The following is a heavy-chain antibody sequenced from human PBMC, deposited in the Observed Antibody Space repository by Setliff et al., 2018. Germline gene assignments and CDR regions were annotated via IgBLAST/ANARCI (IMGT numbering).Heavy chain of an antibody. CDR1: GGTFSSYG. V-gene: IGHV1-69*05. Sequence: SVKVSCKASGGTFSSYGIGWVRQAPGQGLEWMGGTIPMFGTTNYAQKFQGRVTITTDESTSTAYMELSSLTSADTAVYYCAREGVDTRSSTDYRYYMDVWGQGTTVTVSS. J-gene: IGHJ6*03. CDR2: TIPMFGTT. D-gene: IGHD5-18*01. CDR3: AREGVDTRSSTDYRYYMDV.